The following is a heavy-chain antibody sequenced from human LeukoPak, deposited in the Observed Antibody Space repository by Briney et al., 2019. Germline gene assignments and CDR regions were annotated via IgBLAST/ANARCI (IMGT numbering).Heavy chain of an antibody. J-gene: IGHJ3*02. D-gene: IGHD3-22*01. CDR3: ARHHYDGGGYYGYHGFDI. V-gene: IGHV1-2*02. CDR2: INPNSGGT. CDR1: GYTFTGYY. Sequence: GASVKVSCKASGYTFTGYYIHWVRQAPGQGLEWMGWINPNSGGTNYAQNFQGRISMTSDTYITTAYMELSSLRSDDTALYYCARHHYDGGGYYGYHGFDIWGQGTTVTVSS.